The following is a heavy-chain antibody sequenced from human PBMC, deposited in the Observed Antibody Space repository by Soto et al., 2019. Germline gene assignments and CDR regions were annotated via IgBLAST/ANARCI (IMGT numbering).Heavy chain of an antibody. CDR1: GGTFSSYA. CDR2: IIPIFGTA. J-gene: IGHJ6*02. D-gene: IGHD3-3*01. V-gene: IGHV1-69*06. Sequence: QVQLVQSGAEVKKPGSSVKVSCKASGGTFSSYAISWVRQAPGQGLEWMGGIIPIFGTANYAQKFQGRVKITADKSTSTAYMELSSLRSEDTAVYYCARDLRDFWSGYWVEGYGMDVWGQGTTVTVSS. CDR3: ARDLRDFWSGYWVEGYGMDV.